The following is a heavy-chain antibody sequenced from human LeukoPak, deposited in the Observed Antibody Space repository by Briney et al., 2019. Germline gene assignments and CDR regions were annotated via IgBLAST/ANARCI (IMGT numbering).Heavy chain of an antibody. J-gene: IGHJ4*02. CDR1: GFTFTSYW. V-gene: IGHV3-7*04. CDR3: ARGSSGWYY. D-gene: IGHD6-19*01. Sequence: GGSLRLSCAASGFTFTSYWMSWVRQAPGKGLEWVANIKHDGSDRYYADSVKGRFSISRDNAMNSVHLQLNSLTAEDTAIYYCARGSSGWYYWGQGTLVVVSA. CDR2: IKHDGSDR.